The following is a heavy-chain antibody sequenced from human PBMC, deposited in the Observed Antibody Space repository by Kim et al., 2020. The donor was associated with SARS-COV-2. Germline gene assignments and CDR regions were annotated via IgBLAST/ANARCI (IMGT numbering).Heavy chain of an antibody. CDR1: GGSFSGYY. CDR2: INHSGST. V-gene: IGHV4-34*01. CDR3: ARGRTIFGVVIIESYYYYYMDV. J-gene: IGHJ6*03. Sequence: SETLSLTCAVYGGSFSGYYWSWIRQPPGKGLEWIGEINHSGSTNYNPSLKSRVTISVDTSKNQFSLKLSSVTAADTAVYYCARGRTIFGVVIIESYYYYYMDVWGKGTTVTVSS. D-gene: IGHD3-3*01.